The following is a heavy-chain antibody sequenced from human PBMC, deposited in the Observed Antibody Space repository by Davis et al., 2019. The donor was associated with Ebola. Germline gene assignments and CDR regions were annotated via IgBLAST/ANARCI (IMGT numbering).Heavy chain of an antibody. V-gene: IGHV3-21*01. CDR2: ISSSSSYI. CDR3: ARLVQLWAAGGSYYYYGMDV. Sequence: GGSLRLSCAASGFTFSSYSMNWVRQAPGKGLEWVSSISSSSSYIYYADSVKGRFTISRDNAKNSLYLQMNSLRAEDTAVYYCARLVQLWAAGGSYYYYGMDVWGQGTTVTVSS. D-gene: IGHD5-18*01. J-gene: IGHJ6*02. CDR1: GFTFSSYS.